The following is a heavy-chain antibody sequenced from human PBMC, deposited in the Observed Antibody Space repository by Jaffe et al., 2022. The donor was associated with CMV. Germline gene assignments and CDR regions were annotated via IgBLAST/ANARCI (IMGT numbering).Heavy chain of an antibody. J-gene: IGHJ4*02. CDR1: GFTLRSYA. Sequence: EVQLVESGGGLVQSGGSLKLSCAASGFTLRSYAMSWVRRAPGKGLEWVSAITGSGDRRDYADTVKGRFTISRDTSKNTLYLQMNSLRVEDTAIYYCAKDVPPFDDWGRGTLVTVSP. CDR3: AKDVPPFDD. V-gene: IGHV3-23*04. D-gene: IGHD2-2*01. CDR2: ITGSGDRR.